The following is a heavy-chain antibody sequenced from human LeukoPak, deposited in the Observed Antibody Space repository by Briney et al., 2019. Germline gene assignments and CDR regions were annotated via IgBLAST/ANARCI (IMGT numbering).Heavy chain of an antibody. J-gene: IGHJ6*02. CDR1: GGSISSGGYY. V-gene: IGHV4-31*03. CDR3: ARGRGTMVRGPPMDV. Sequence: SQTLSLTCTVSGGSISSGGYYWSWIRQHPGKGLEWIGYIYYSGSTYYNPSLKSRVTISVDTSKNQFSLKLSSVTAADTAVYYCARGRGTMVRGPPMDVWGQGTTVTVSS. D-gene: IGHD3-10*01. CDR2: IYYSGST.